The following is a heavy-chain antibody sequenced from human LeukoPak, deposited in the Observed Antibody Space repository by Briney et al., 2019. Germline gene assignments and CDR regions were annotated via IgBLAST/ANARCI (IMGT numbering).Heavy chain of an antibody. V-gene: IGHV3-48*03. CDR1: GFPFSIYE. D-gene: IGHD1-20*01. Sequence: GGSLRLSCAVSGFPFSIYEMNWVRQAPGKGLEWVSNIGSSGTTIYYADSVKGRFSISRDNAKNSLYLQMNSLRAEDTAVYYCAKALTGTKAFDIWGQGTMVTVSS. CDR3: AKALTGTKAFDI. J-gene: IGHJ3*02. CDR2: IGSSGTTI.